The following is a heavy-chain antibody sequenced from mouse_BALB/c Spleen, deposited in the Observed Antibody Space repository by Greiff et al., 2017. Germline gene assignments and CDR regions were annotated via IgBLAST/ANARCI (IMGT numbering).Heavy chain of an antibody. CDR2: IDTSDSYT. Sequence: QVQLQQPGAELVMPGASVKMSCKASGYTFTDYWMHWVKQRPGQGLEWIGAIDTSDSYTSYNQKFKGKATLTVDESSSTAYMQLSSLTSEDSAVYYCATRGLQRMDYWGQGTSVTVSS. V-gene: IGHV1-69*01. CDR3: ATRGLQRMDY. J-gene: IGHJ4*01. CDR1: GYTFTDYW. D-gene: IGHD2-2*01.